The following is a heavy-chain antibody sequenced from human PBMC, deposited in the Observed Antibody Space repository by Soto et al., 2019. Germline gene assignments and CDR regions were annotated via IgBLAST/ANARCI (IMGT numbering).Heavy chain of an antibody. CDR3: ARDRGLKNIVVVVAATRSHAFDI. V-gene: IGHV1-69*13. Sequence: GPSVKVSCKASGGTFSSYAISWVRQAPGQGLEWMGGIIPIFGTANYAQKFQGRVTITADESTSTAYMELSSLRSEDTAVYYCARDRGLKNIVVVVAATRSHAFDIWGQGTMVTVSS. CDR1: GGTFSSYA. CDR2: IIPIFGTA. D-gene: IGHD2-15*01. J-gene: IGHJ3*02.